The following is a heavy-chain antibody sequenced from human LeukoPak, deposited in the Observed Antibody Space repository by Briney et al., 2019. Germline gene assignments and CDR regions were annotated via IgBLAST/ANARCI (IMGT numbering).Heavy chain of an antibody. Sequence: SGGSLRLSCADSGFTFSSYAMTWVRQAPGKGLEWVANIKQDGSEKYYVDSVKGRFTISRDNAKNSLYLQMNRLRAEDRAVYYCARYRCSSPSCFIDYWGQGTLVTVSS. CDR3: ARYRCSSPSCFIDY. CDR2: IKQDGSEK. D-gene: IGHD2-2*01. J-gene: IGHJ4*02. V-gene: IGHV3-7*04. CDR1: GFTFSSYA.